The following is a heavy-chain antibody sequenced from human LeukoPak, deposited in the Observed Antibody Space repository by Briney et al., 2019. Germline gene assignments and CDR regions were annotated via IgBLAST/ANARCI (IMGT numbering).Heavy chain of an antibody. V-gene: IGHV3-7*01. CDR3: AREITTGTLFDY. D-gene: IGHD1-14*01. J-gene: IGHJ4*02. CDR1: GFTFSDYY. CDR2: IKQDGSEK. Sequence: GGSLRLSCAVSGFTFSDYYMSWIRQAPGKGLEWVANIKQDGSEKYYVDSVKGRFTISRDNAKNSLYVQMNSLRAEDTAVYYCAREITTGTLFDYWGQGTLVTVSS.